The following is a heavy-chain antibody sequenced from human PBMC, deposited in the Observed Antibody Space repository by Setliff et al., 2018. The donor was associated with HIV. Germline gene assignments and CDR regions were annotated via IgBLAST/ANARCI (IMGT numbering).Heavy chain of an antibody. CDR1: GGSISSYY. CDR2: LYYSGNT. J-gene: IGHJ1*01. CDR3: ARHHNTMVRGVAYFQH. D-gene: IGHD3-10*01. V-gene: IGHV4-59*08. Sequence: NPSETLSLTCTVSGGSISSYYWSWIRQPPGKGLEWIGYLYYSGNTNYNPSLRSRFTISVATSKKQFSLKLSSVIAADTAVYYCARHHNTMVRGVAYFQHWGQGTLVTVSS.